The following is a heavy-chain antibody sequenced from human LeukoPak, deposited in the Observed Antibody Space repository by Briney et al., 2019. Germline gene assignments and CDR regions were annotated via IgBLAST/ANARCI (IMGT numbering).Heavy chain of an antibody. CDR3: ARVPAYGDYWFDP. V-gene: IGHV1-2*02. Sequence: GASVKVSCKASGYTFTGYYMHWVGQAPGQGLEWMGWINPNSGGTNYAQKFQGRVTMTRDTSISTAYMELSRLRSDDTAVYYCARVPAYGDYWFDPWGQGTLVTVSS. J-gene: IGHJ5*02. D-gene: IGHD4-17*01. CDR2: INPNSGGT. CDR1: GYTFTGYY.